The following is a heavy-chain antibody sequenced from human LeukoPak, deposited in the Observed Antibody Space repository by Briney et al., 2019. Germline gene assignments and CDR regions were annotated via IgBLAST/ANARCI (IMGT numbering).Heavy chain of an antibody. CDR3: ARGCHSTRCPADI. Sequence: GGSLRLSCAASGFTLSTYWFHWVRQPPGKGLVWVSRVNPDGRDTIYADSVKGRFIISRDNAKNTLYLQLNSLRADDTAVYYCARGCHSTRCPADIGGQGTTVPVSS. V-gene: IGHV3-74*01. J-gene: IGHJ3*02. CDR2: VNPDGRDT. CDR1: GFTLSTYW. D-gene: IGHD2-2*01.